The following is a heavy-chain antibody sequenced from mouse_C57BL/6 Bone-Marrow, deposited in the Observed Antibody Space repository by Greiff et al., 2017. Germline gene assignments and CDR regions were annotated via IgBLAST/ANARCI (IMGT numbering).Heavy chain of an antibody. Sequence: EVKLVESGGGLVKPGGSLKLSCAASGFTFSSYAMSWVRQTPEKRLEWVATISDGGSYTYYPDNVKGRFTISRDNAKNNLYLQMSHLKSEDTAMYYCAAYYSNYANYWGQGTTLTVAS. D-gene: IGHD2-5*01. CDR2: ISDGGSYT. CDR1: GFTFSSYA. CDR3: AAYYSNYANY. V-gene: IGHV5-4*03. J-gene: IGHJ2*01.